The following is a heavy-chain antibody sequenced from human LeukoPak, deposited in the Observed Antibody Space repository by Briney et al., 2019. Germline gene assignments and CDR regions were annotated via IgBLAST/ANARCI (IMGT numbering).Heavy chain of an antibody. Sequence: ASVKVSCKASENTFTNYYMHRVRQAPGQGLEWLGIINPNGDRTNYARTFQGRVTMTRDTSTTTVYMELSSLRSEDTAVYYCARVYFSLEQEIPYYYYYYMDVWGKGTTVTVSS. V-gene: IGHV1-46*01. D-gene: IGHD1/OR15-1a*01. CDR3: ARVYFSLEQEIPYYYYYYMDV. CDR1: ENTFTNYY. J-gene: IGHJ6*03. CDR2: INPNGDRT.